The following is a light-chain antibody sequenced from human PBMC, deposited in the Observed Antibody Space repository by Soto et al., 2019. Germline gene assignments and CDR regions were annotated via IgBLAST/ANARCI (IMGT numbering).Light chain of an antibody. J-gene: IGLJ3*02. CDR2: EVS. CDR3: SSYAGSTLV. Sequence: QSVLTQPPSASGSPGQSVTISCTGTSSDVGGYNYVSWYQQHTGKAPKLMTYEVSKRPSGVPDRFSGSTSGNTASLTVSGLQAEDEADYYCSSYAGSTLVFGGGTKLTVL. CDR1: SSDVGGYNY. V-gene: IGLV2-8*01.